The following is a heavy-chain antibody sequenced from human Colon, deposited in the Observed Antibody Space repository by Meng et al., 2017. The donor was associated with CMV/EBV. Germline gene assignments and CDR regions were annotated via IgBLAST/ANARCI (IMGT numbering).Heavy chain of an antibody. V-gene: IGHV3-11*01. Sequence: SLKISCAASGFSFGDYYMSWIRQAPEKGLEWIAYISSSGSFIYYADPVKGRFTISRDNAKKTLYLQMNSLRADDTAVYYCATTERPGDYYDGSGPLYWYGMDVWGQGTTVTVSS. CDR1: GFSFGDYY. D-gene: IGHD3-22*01. J-gene: IGHJ6*02. CDR2: ISSSGSFI. CDR3: ATTERPGDYYDGSGPLYWYGMDV.